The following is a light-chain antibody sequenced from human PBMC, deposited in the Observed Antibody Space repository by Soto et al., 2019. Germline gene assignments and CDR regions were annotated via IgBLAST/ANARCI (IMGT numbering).Light chain of an antibody. J-gene: IGLJ2*01. CDR2: RDN. Sequence: QSVLTQPPSASGPPGQRVTMSCYGGWSNTGSNTVNWYQQVPGTAPKLLIYRDNERPSRVPDRFSGSKSGTSASLAISGLQSEDEAYYYCAAWDDSLNGPVFGGGTKLTVL. CDR1: WSNTGSNT. V-gene: IGLV1-44*01. CDR3: AAWDDSLNGPV.